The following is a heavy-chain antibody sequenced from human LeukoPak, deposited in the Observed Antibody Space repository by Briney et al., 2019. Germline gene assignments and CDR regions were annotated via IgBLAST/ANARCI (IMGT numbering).Heavy chain of an antibody. CDR3: AKSPGDSSGYYYAFDY. Sequence: GESLKISCKGSGYSFTSYWIGWVRQMPGKGLEWMGIIYPGDSDTRYSPSFQGQVTISADKSISTAYLQWSSLKASDTAMYYCAKSPGDSSGYYYAFDYWGQGTLVTVSS. D-gene: IGHD3-22*01. CDR2: IYPGDSDT. V-gene: IGHV5-51*01. CDR1: GYSFTSYW. J-gene: IGHJ4*02.